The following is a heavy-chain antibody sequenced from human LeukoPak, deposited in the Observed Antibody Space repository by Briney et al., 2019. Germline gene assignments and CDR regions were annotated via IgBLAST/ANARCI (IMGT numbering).Heavy chain of an antibody. J-gene: IGHJ3*02. CDR3: ARSAIDAFDI. Sequence: SETLSLTCTVSGGSISSYYWSWIRQPPGKGLECIGYIYNSGSTNYNPSLKSRVSISVDTSKNQFSLKLCSVTAADTAVYYCARSAIDAFDIWGQGTMVTVSS. D-gene: IGHD6-25*01. CDR1: GGSISSYY. V-gene: IGHV4-59*12. CDR2: IYNSGST.